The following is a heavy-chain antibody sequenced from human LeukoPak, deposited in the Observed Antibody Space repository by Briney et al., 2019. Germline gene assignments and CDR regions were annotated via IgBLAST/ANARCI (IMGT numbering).Heavy chain of an antibody. CDR1: GFTFSSYA. D-gene: IGHD5-18*01. J-gene: IGHJ4*02. CDR3: AKGGGWGDAGMVYYFDY. V-gene: IGHV3-23*01. Sequence: GGSLRLSCAASGFTFSSYAMSWVRQAPGQGLEWVSGISGSGGTTYYADSVKGRFTISRDKSKNTLYLQMNSLRAEDTAVYYCAKGGGWGDAGMVYYFDYWGQGTLVTVSS. CDR2: ISGSGGTT.